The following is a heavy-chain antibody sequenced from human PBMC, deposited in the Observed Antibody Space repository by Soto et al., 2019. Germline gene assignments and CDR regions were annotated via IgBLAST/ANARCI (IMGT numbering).Heavy chain of an antibody. D-gene: IGHD4-17*01. Sequence: PGGSLRLSCAASGFTFSSYSMNWVRQAPGKGLEWVSYISTTSSTIYYADSVKGRFTISRDNAKNSLYLQMNSLRAEDTAVYYCASVDYLRIPDYGMDVWGQGITVTVSS. CDR2: ISTTSSTI. CDR1: GFTFSSYS. J-gene: IGHJ6*02. CDR3: ASVDYLRIPDYGMDV. V-gene: IGHV3-48*01.